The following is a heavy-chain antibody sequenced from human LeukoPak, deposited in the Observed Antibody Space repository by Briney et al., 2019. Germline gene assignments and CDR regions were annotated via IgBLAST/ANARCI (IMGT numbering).Heavy chain of an antibody. V-gene: IGHV3-21*01. CDR3: ARDSYGSGSYYRIDY. CDR1: AFSLNAYN. D-gene: IGHD3-10*01. J-gene: IGHJ4*02. CDR2: ISYTGTYI. Sequence: GGSPRLSCAASAFSLNAYNMNWVRQAPGKGLEWVSSISYTGTYIYYADSVKGRFTISRDNAQNSLYLQMNSLRAEDTAVYYCARDSYGSGSYYRIDYWGQGTLVTVSS.